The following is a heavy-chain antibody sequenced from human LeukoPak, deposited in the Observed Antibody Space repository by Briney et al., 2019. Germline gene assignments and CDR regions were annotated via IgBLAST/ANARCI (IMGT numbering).Heavy chain of an antibody. CDR3: ARGGIRGVLLPVDY. Sequence: GGSLRLSCAASGFTVSRNYMSWVRQAPGKGLEWVSVLYSDGSTYHADSVKGRFTISRDNSKNTLYLQMNSLRAEDTAVYYCARGGIRGVLLPVDYWGQGILVTVSS. J-gene: IGHJ4*02. CDR2: LYSDGST. V-gene: IGHV3-53*01. D-gene: IGHD3-10*01. CDR1: GFTVSRNY.